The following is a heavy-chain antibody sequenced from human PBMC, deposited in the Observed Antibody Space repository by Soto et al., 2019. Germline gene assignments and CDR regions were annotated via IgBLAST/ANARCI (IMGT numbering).Heavy chain of an antibody. CDR2: ISSSCSYI. CDR1: GFTFSSYS. Sequence: PGGSLRLSCAASGFTFSSYSMNWVRQAPGKGLEWVSSISSSCSYIYYADSVKGRFTISRDNAKNSLYLQMNSLRAEDTAVYYCARDFPPYYDFWSGYYKGADYYYYMDVWGKETTVTVSS. J-gene: IGHJ6*03. V-gene: IGHV3-21*01. D-gene: IGHD3-3*01. CDR3: ARDFPPYYDFWSGYYKGADYYYYMDV.